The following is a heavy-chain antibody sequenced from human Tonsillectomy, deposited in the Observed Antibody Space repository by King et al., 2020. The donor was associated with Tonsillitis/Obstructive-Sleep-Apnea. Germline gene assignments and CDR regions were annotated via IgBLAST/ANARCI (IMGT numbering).Heavy chain of an antibody. CDR1: GFSLYSSGVA. V-gene: IGHV2-5*02. Sequence: TLKESGPTLVKPPQTLTLTCTFSGFSLYSSGVAVGWIRQPPGKALEWLALIYGDDDKRYSPSLKSRLTITKGTSKNQVVLTMTNMDPVDTATYYCAHGLGSYDYWGQGTLVTVSS. CDR3: AHGLGSYDY. J-gene: IGHJ4*02. D-gene: IGHD3-10*01. CDR2: IYGDDDK.